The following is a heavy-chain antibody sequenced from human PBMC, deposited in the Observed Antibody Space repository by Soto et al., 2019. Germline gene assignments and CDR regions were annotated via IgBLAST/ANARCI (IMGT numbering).Heavy chain of an antibody. CDR2: IYHSGST. J-gene: IGHJ5*02. CDR1: GGSISSSNW. V-gene: IGHV4-4*02. CDR3: TRVGGSYGADGFGP. Sequence: SQTLSLTCAVSGGSISSSNWWSWVRQPPGKGLEWIGEIYHSGSTNYNPSLKSRVTISVDKSKNQFSLKLSSVTAADTAVYYCTRVGGSYGADGFGPWGQGTVVTVSS. D-gene: IGHD1-26*01.